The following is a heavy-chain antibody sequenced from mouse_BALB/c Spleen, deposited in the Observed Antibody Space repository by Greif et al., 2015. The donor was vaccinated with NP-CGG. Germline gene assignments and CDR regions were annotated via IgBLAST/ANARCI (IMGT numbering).Heavy chain of an antibody. Sequence: VQLQQSGPDLVKPGASVEISCKASGYSFTGYYMHWVKQSHGKSLEWIGRVNPSNGGTSYNQKFKGKAILTVDKSSSTAYMELRSLTSEDSAVYYCARRYRYDDYTMDYWGQGTSVTVSS. CDR2: VNPSNGGT. J-gene: IGHJ4*01. CDR1: GYSFTGYY. D-gene: IGHD2-14*01. V-gene: IGHV1-26*01. CDR3: ARRYRYDDYTMDY.